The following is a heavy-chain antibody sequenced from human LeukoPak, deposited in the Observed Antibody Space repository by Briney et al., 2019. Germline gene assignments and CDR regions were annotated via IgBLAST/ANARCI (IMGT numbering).Heavy chain of an antibody. J-gene: IGHJ3*02. CDR2: INHSGST. Sequence: SETLSLTCAVYGGSFSGYYWSWLRQPPGKGLEWIGEINHSGSTNYNPSLKSRVTISVDTSKNQFSLKLSSVTAADTAVYYCARLFSVWGSYRRKDAFDIWGQGTMVTVSS. CDR1: GGSFSGYY. CDR3: ARLFSVWGSYRRKDAFDI. V-gene: IGHV4-34*01. D-gene: IGHD3-16*02.